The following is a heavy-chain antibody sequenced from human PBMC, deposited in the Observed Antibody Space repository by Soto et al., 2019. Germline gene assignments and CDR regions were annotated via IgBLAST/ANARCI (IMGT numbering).Heavy chain of an antibody. CDR2: IWYDGSNK. CDR3: ARHSGELLYLSWFDP. CDR1: GFTFSSYG. J-gene: IGHJ5*02. Sequence: GGSLRLSCAAYGFTFSSYGMHWVRQAPGKGLEWVAVIWYDGSNKYYADSVKGRFTISRDNSKNTLYLQMNSLRAADTAVYYCARHSGELLYLSWFDPWGQGILVTVSS. D-gene: IGHD3-10*01. V-gene: IGHV3-33*01.